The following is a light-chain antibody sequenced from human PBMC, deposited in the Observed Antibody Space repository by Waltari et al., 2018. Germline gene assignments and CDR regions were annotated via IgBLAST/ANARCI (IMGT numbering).Light chain of an antibody. CDR1: QSVRNN. CDR2: GAS. Sequence: EIVMTQSPATLPVSPGERATLSCRASQSVRNNLVWYQQKPGQAPRLLIYGASTRVTGIPARFSGSGSGREFTLTISSLQSEDFAVYYCQQYNNWPPWTFGQGTKVEIK. V-gene: IGKV3-15*01. J-gene: IGKJ1*01. CDR3: QQYNNWPPWT.